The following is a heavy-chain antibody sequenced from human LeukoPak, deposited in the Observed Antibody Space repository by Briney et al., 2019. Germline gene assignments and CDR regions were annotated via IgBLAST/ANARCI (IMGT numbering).Heavy chain of an antibody. CDR2: ISDSGTRT. CDR1: GFTFSSHW. D-gene: IGHD6-25*01. CDR3: ARPATRSPETAAARAFDF. V-gene: IGHV3-23*01. Sequence: GGSLRLSCATSGFTFSSHWMSWVRQAPGKGLEWVSAISDSGTRTYVPDSVKGRFTISRDNFKNTLSLQMGNMRAEDTAVYYCARPATRSPETAAARAFDFWGQGTLVTVSS. J-gene: IGHJ4*02.